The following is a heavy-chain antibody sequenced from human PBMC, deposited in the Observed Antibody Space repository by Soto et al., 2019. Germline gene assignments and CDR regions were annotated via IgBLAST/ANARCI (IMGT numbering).Heavy chain of an antibody. CDR1: GFTFSSYG. CDR3: ARAGGDTVVTRWFHP. Sequence: QVQLVESGGGVVQPGRSLRLSCAASGFTFSSYGMHWVRQAPGKGLEWVAVIWYDGSNKYYADSVKGRFTISRDNSKNPLYLQMNSLRAEDTAVYYCARAGGDTVVTRWFHPWGQRSLVTDCS. V-gene: IGHV3-33*01. D-gene: IGHD2-15*01. J-gene: IGHJ5*02. CDR2: IWYDGSNK.